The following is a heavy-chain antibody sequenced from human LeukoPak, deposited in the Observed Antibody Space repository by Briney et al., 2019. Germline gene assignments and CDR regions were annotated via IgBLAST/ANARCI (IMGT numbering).Heavy chain of an antibody. CDR1: GYTFTTDA. CDR2: INTNTGIP. Sequence: GASVKISCKASGYTFTTDAMNWVRQAPGQGLEWMGWINTNTGIPTYAQGFTGRFVFSLDTSVSTAYLQISSLKAEDTAMYYCARERRSSSPGEQQLVRAFDIWGQGTMVTVSS. CDR3: ARERRSSSPGEQQLVRAFDI. V-gene: IGHV7-4-1*02. J-gene: IGHJ3*02. D-gene: IGHD6-13*01.